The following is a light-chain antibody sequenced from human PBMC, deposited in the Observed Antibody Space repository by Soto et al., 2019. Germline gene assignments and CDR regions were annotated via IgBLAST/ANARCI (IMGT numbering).Light chain of an antibody. CDR3: QQYNSYPLT. Sequence: DIQITPSPFTPAASVGERGPIPCQASQSISSWLAWYQQKPGKAPKLLIYKASSLESGVPSRFSGSGSGTEFTLTISSLQPDDFATYYCQQYNSYPLTFGGGTKVDIK. CDR2: KAS. J-gene: IGKJ4*01. CDR1: QSISSW. V-gene: IGKV1-5*03.